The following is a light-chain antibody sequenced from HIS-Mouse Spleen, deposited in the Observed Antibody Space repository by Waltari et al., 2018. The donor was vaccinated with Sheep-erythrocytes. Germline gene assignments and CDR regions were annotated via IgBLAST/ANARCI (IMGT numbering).Light chain of an antibody. CDR1: KLGDKY. Sequence: SYELTQPPSVSVSPGQTASITCSGDKLGDKYACWYQQKPGQSPVLVIYQDGKRPSGRPGRISGSNSGNTSTLTISGTQAMDEADYYCQAWDSSTAVFGGGTKLTVL. J-gene: IGLJ2*01. CDR2: QDG. CDR3: QAWDSSTAV. V-gene: IGLV3-1*01.